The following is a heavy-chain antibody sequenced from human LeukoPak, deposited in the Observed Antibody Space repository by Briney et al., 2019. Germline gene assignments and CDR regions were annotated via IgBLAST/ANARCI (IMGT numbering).Heavy chain of an antibody. CDR1: GGSISSYY. V-gene: IGHV4-59*08. CDR3: ARHGQYDYFEY. J-gene: IGHJ4*02. CDR2: IYCSGST. Sequence: SETLALTCTVSGGSISSYYWSWIRQPPGKGLEWIGYIYCSGSTNYNPSLKSRVTISVDTSKIQLSLKLRSVTAAYTAVYYCARHGQYDYFEYWGQGTLVIVFS.